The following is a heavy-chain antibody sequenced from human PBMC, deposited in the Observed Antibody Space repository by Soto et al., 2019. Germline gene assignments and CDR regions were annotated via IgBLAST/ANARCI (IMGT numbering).Heavy chain of an antibody. V-gene: IGHV1-18*01. D-gene: IGHD2-15*01. CDR1: GYTFTSYG. Sequence: QVQLVQSGAEVKKPGASVKVSCKASGYTFTSYGISWVRQAPGQGLEWMGWISAYNGNTNYAQKLQGRVIMTTVTSSSTAYMELRSLIFDDTSVYYFATDLPFVYCSGGSCYSSLSPSSQCDYWGQGTLVTVSS. CDR3: ATDLPFVYCSGGSCYSSLSPSSQCDY. J-gene: IGHJ4*02. CDR2: ISAYNGNT.